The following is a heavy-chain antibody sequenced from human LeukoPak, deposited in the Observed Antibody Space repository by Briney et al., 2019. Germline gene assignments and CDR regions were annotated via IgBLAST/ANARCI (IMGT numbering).Heavy chain of an antibody. CDR3: ASRYSSVWPYNWFDP. V-gene: IGHV4-39*01. Sequence: SETLSLTCTVSGGSISSSSYYWGWIRQPQGKGLEWIGSIYYSGSTYYNPSLKSRVTISVDTSKNQFSLKLSSVTAADTAVYYCASRYSSVWPYNWFDPRGQGTLVTVSS. CDR2: IYYSGST. CDR1: GGSISSSSYY. D-gene: IGHD6-19*01. J-gene: IGHJ5*02.